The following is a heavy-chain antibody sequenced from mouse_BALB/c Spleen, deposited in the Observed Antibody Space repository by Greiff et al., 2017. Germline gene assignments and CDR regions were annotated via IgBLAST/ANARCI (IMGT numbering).Heavy chain of an antibody. CDR2: IYPGDGDT. CDR3: ARFTTSAVYYAMDY. Sequence: QVQLKESGAELVRPGSSVKISCKASGYAFSSYWMNWVKQRPGQGLEWIGQIYPGDGDTNYNGKLKGKATLTADKSSSTAYMQLSSLTSEDSAVYFCARFTTSAVYYAMDYWGQGTSVTVSS. J-gene: IGHJ4*01. CDR1: GYAFSSYW. D-gene: IGHD1-1*01. V-gene: IGHV1-80*01.